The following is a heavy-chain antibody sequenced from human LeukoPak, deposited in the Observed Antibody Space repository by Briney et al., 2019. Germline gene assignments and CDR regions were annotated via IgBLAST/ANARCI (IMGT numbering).Heavy chain of an antibody. CDR1: GFTFSNYA. V-gene: IGHV3-23*01. D-gene: IGHD3-22*01. J-gene: IGHJ4*02. CDR2: ISGSGGST. CDR3: ARGAYYYED. Sequence: GGSLRLSCAASGFTFSNYAMNWVRQAPGKGLEWVSAISGSGGSTYYADSEKGRFTISRDNSKNTLYLQMNSLRAEDTAVYYCARGAYYYEDWGQGTLVTVTS.